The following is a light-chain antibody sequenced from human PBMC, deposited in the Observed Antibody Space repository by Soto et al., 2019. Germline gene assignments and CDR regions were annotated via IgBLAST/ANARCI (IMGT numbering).Light chain of an antibody. CDR1: QSISSW. V-gene: IGKV1-5*01. CDR2: DAS. Sequence: DIQMTQSPSTLSASVGDRVTITCRASQSISSWLAWYQQKPGKAPKLLIYDASSLESGVPSRFSGSGSGTEVTLTISSLQPDDCATYYCQQYNSYSLTFGGGTKVEIK. CDR3: QQYNSYSLT. J-gene: IGKJ4*01.